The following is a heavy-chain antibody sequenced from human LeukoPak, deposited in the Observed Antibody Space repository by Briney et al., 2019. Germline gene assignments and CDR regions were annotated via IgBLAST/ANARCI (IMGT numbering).Heavy chain of an antibody. CDR2: ISAYNGST. J-gene: IGHJ4*02. D-gene: IGHD6-19*01. CDR1: GYTFTSYG. V-gene: IGHV1-18*01. Sequence: ASVKVSCKASGYTFTSYGISWVRQAPGQGLEWMGWISAYNGSTNYAQKLQGRVTMTTDTSTSTAYMELRSLRSDDTAVYYCARLEAVGGPDDYWGQGTLVTVSS. CDR3: ARLEAVGGPDDY.